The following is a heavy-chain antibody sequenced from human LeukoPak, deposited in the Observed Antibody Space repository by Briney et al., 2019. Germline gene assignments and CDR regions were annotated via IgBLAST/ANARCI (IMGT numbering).Heavy chain of an antibody. CDR2: INHSGST. CDR1: GGSFSGYY. J-gene: IGHJ4*02. V-gene: IGHV4-34*01. D-gene: IGHD6-13*01. CDR3: ARVSSSWSLFDY. Sequence: PSGTLSLTCAVYGGSFSGYYWSWIRQPPGKGLEWIGEINHSGSTNYNPSLKSRVTISVDTSKNQFSLKLSSVTAADTAVYYCARVSSSWSLFDYWGQGTLVTVSS.